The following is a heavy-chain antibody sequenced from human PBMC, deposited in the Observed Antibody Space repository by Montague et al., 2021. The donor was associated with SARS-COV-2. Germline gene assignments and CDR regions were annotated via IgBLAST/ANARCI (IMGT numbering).Heavy chain of an antibody. CDR1: GFTFSSYS. J-gene: IGHJ4*02. V-gene: IGHV3-21*01. D-gene: IGHD5-12*01. CDR3: ARGFGGYDYDY. CDR2: ISSNRSYI. Sequence: SLRLSCAASGFTFSSYSMHWVRQAPGKGLEWVSAISSNRSYIYYADSVKGRFTISRDNAKNTLYLQMNSLRAEDTAVYYCARGFGGYDYDYWGQGTLVTVSS.